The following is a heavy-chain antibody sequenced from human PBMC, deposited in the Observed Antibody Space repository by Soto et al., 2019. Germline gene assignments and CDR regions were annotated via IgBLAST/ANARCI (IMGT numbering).Heavy chain of an antibody. CDR1: GFTFSNAW. D-gene: IGHD2-21*02. J-gene: IGHJ4*02. CDR2: IKSKTDGGTT. CDR3: TTEPTIVVVTAILAGY. V-gene: IGHV3-15*01. Sequence: PGGSLRLSCAASGFTFSNAWRSWVRQAPGKGLEWVGRIKSKTDGGTTDYAAPVKGRFTISRDDSKNTLYLQMNSLKTEDTAVYYCTTEPTIVVVTAILAGYWGQGTLVTVSS.